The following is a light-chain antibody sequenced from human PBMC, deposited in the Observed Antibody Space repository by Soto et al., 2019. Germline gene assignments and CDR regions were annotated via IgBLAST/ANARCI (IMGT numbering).Light chain of an antibody. Sequence: IQLTQSPSSLSASVGDRVTITCRASQGVRSYLAWFQQRPGKAPKLLIFGASTLQNGVPARFSGGGFGTEFSLTITSLQPEDFATYYSHQVYTYPRTFGQGTKVEIK. CDR3: HQVYTYPRT. V-gene: IGKV1-9*01. CDR2: GAS. J-gene: IGKJ1*01. CDR1: QGVRSY.